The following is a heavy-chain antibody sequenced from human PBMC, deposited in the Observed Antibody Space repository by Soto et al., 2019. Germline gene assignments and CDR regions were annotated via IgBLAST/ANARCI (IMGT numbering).Heavy chain of an antibody. D-gene: IGHD3-16*01. CDR1: RYTFKSHG. CDR3: VSWVSAPFDY. Sequence: GGSLRLSCVVSRYTFKSHGLSWVRQAPGKGLEWVSTIDSTGANTHYADSVRGRFTISRDNSRNTLHLQMHDLRADDTALCYCVSWVSAPFDYWGQGTLVTVSS. CDR2: IDSTGANT. J-gene: IGHJ4*02. V-gene: IGHV3-23*01.